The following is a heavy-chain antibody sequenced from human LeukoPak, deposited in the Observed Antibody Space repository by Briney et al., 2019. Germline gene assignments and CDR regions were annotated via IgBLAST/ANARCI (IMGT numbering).Heavy chain of an antibody. D-gene: IGHD3-10*01. CDR3: ARASGPFDY. CDR1: GSTVSSNY. J-gene: IGHJ4*02. V-gene: IGHV3-66*01. CDR2: IYTGGST. Sequence: GGSLRLSCAASGSTVSSNYMSWVRQAPGKELEWVSVIYTGGSTNYADSVKGRFTIFRDNSKNTLYLQMNSLRAEDTAVYSCARASGPFDYWGQGTLVTVSS.